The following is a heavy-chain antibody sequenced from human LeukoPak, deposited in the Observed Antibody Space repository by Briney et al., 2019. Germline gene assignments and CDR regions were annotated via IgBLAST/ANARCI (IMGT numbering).Heavy chain of an antibody. J-gene: IGHJ4*02. CDR2: LSHSGTS. D-gene: IGHD5-12*01. V-gene: IGHV4-59*12. CDR3: ARGPMVATRPFDY. CDR1: GGSITTYY. Sequence: SETLSLTCTVSGGSITTYYWSWIRQPPGKGLEWIGFLSHSGTSNNNPSLKSRVTISVDTSKNQFSLKLSSVTAADTAVYYCARGPMVATRPFDYWGQGTLVTVSS.